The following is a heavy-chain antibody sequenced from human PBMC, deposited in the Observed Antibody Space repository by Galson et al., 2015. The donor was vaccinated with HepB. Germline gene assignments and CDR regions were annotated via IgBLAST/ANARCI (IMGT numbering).Heavy chain of an antibody. CDR3: ATIRPPALAFMTSGRQVFDY. CDR1: GYTLTELS. J-gene: IGHJ4*02. V-gene: IGHV1-24*01. Sequence: SVNVSCKVSGYTLTELSMHWVRQAPGKGLEWMGGFDPEDGETTYAQKFQVRVTMTEDTSTDTAYMDLSSLKSEDTAVYYCATIRPPALAFMTSGRQVFDYWGQGTLVTVSS. CDR2: FDPEDGET. D-gene: IGHD3-3*02.